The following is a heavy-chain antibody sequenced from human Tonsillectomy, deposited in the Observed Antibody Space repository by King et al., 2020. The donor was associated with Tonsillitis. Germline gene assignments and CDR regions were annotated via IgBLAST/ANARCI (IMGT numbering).Heavy chain of an antibody. Sequence: QLVQSGAEVKKPGASVKVSCKVSGYTLTELAIHWVRQAPGKGLEWWGGFHPEAGEIIYAQNFQGRVTMTEDTPTDPAYMDLSSLRSEDTPVYYCATTGSTRHYYYYMDVWGKGNTVTVSS. D-gene: IGHD1-7*01. J-gene: IGHJ6*03. CDR3: ATTGSTRHYYYYMDV. CDR1: GYTLTELA. V-gene: IGHV1-24*01. CDR2: FHPEAGEI.